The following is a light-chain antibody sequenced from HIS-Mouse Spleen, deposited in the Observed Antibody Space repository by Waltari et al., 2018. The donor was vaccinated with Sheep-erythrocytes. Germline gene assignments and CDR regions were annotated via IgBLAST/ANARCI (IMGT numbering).Light chain of an antibody. CDR1: SSDVGVYNL. Sequence: QSALTQPAPVSGSPGHSITFSCTGTSSDVGVYNLVSRYQQHPGQAPKLIIYEGSKRPSGVSNRFSGSKSGNTASLTISGLQAEDEADYYCCSYAGSSTLVFGGGTKLTVL. V-gene: IGLV2-23*01. J-gene: IGLJ2*01. CDR2: EGS. CDR3: CSYAGSSTLV.